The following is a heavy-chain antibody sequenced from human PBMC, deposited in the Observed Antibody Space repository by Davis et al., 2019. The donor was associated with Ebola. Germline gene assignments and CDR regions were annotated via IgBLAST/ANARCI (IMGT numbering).Heavy chain of an antibody. D-gene: IGHD4-17*01. Sequence: SVKVSCKASGGTFSSYAISWVRQAPGQGLEWMGGIIPIFGTANYAQKFQGRVTITADKSTSTAYMELSSLRSEDTAVYYCTRAGGLYDYGDYPDYWGQGTLVTVSS. J-gene: IGHJ4*02. CDR2: IIPIFGTA. CDR3: TRAGGLYDYGDYPDY. V-gene: IGHV1-69*06. CDR1: GGTFSSYA.